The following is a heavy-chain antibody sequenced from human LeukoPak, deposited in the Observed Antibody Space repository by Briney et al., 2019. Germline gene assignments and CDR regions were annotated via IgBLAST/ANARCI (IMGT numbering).Heavy chain of an antibody. V-gene: IGHV3-23*01. CDR2: ISGSGGTA. CDR1: GFTFSSYA. CDR3: SGNGQTTPKAFYY. J-gene: IGHJ4*02. Sequence: PGGSLRLSCAASGFTFSSYAMSWVRQAPGKGLEWVSAISGSGGTAYYADSVKGRFTISRDNSKNTLYLQMNSLRAEDTAVYYCSGNGQTTPKAFYYWGQGTLVTVSS. D-gene: IGHD1-14*01.